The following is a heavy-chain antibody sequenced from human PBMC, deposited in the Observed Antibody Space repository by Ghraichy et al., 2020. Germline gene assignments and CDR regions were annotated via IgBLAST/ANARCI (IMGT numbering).Heavy chain of an antibody. CDR2: INYVGVT. J-gene: IGHJ4*02. CDR3: ARGRYCGGGACYPRPSSFDY. CDR1: GGSIGGYY. V-gene: IGHV4-34*01. D-gene: IGHD2-15*01. Sequence: SETLSHTCSVYGGSIGGYYWSWIRQSPGQGLEWIGEINYVGVTIYNPSLESRVTISLDTYDNQFSLSLTSLTAADTALYFCARGRYCGGGACYPRPSSFDYWGQGIPVTVSS.